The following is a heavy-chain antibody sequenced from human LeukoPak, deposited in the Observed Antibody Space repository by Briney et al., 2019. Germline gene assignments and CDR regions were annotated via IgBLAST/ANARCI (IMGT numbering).Heavy chain of an antibody. CDR1: GFTFSGSA. CDR3: TLMVYANFYYMDV. Sequence: PGGSLRLSCAASGFTFSGSAMHWVRQASRKGLEWVGRIRSKANSYATAYAASAKGRFTISRDDSKNTAYLQMNSLKTEGTAVYYCTLMVYANFYYMDVWGKGTTVTVSS. D-gene: IGHD2-8*01. V-gene: IGHV3-73*01. CDR2: IRSKANSYAT. J-gene: IGHJ6*03.